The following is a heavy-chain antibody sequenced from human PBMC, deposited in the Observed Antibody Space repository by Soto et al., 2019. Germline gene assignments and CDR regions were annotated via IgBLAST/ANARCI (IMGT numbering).Heavy chain of an antibody. J-gene: IGHJ6*02. CDR3: ARDPTMTYYDILTGLKDYYYYYGMDV. V-gene: IGHV3-48*02. Sequence: GGSLRLSCAASGFTFSSYSMNWVRKAQGKGLEWVSYISSSSSTIYYADSVKGRFTISRDNAKNSLYLQMNSLRDEDTAVYYCARDPTMTYYDILTGLKDYYYYYGMDVWGQGTTVTVSS. D-gene: IGHD3-9*01. CDR2: ISSSSSTI. CDR1: GFTFSSYS.